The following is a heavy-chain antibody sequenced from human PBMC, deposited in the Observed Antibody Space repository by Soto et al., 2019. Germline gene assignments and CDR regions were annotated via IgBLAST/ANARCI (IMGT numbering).Heavy chain of an antibody. J-gene: IGHJ4*02. V-gene: IGHV3-13*01. Sequence: GGSLRLSCAASGFTCSRHDMHWVRQATGKGLEWVSAIGTAGDTYYPGSVKGRFTISRENAKNSLYLQMNSLRAGDTAVYYCARVGYDLSFDYWGQGTLVTVS. CDR1: GFTCSRHD. CDR2: IGTAGDT. D-gene: IGHD5-12*01. CDR3: ARVGYDLSFDY.